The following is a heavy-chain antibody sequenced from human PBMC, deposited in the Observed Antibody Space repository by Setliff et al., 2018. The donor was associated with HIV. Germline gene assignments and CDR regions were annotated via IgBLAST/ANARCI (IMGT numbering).Heavy chain of an antibody. Sequence: NPSETLSLTCTVSGGSISSGGYYWSWIRQHPGKGLEWIGFIYYSGSTYYNPSLKSRVTISVDTSKNQFSLKLSSVTAADTAVYYCARDRRNTYYYESSGYSGAFDIWGQGTMVTVSS. CDR3: ARDRRNTYYYESSGYSGAFDI. CDR2: IYYSGST. V-gene: IGHV4-31*03. J-gene: IGHJ3*02. CDR1: GGSISSGGYY. D-gene: IGHD3-22*01.